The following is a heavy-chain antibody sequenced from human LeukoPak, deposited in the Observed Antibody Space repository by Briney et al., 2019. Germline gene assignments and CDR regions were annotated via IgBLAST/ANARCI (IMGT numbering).Heavy chain of an antibody. Sequence: GASVKVSCKAAGYTFISYAMNWVRQAPGQGLEWMGWINTNTGNPTYAQGFTGRFVFSLDTSVSTAYLQISGLEAEDTAVYYYARDPNHYYDSSGYYGDYWGQGTLVTVSS. CDR2: INTNTGNP. CDR1: GYTFISYA. CDR3: ARDPNHYYDSSGYYGDY. J-gene: IGHJ4*02. D-gene: IGHD3-22*01. V-gene: IGHV7-4-1*02.